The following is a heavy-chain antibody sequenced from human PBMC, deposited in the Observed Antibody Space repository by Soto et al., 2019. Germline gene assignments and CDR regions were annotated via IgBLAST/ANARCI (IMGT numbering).Heavy chain of an antibody. Sequence: ASETLSLTCTVSGGSVSSSSYYWSWIRQPPGKRLEWIGYVYYSGSTSYNPSLSSRVTISIDTSKNKFSLRGTAVSATDTAVYQCARRCQMTPGDGMDVWGLGTTVTVSS. CDR2: VYYSGST. CDR3: ARRCQMTPGDGMDV. V-gene: IGHV4-61*01. J-gene: IGHJ6*02. CDR1: GGSVSSSSYY.